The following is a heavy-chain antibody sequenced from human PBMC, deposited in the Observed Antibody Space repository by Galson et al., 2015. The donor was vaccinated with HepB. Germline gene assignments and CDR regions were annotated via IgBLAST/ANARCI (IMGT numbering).Heavy chain of an antibody. CDR2: ISGSGGST. V-gene: IGHV3-23*01. D-gene: IGHD4-17*01. Sequence: SLRLYCAASGFTFSSYAMSWVRQAPGKGLEWVSAISGSGGSTYYADSVKGRFTISRDNSKNTLYLQMNSLRAEDTAVYYCANAYDLLLDYGDYGGHFDYWGQGTLVTVSS. CDR1: GFTFSSYA. J-gene: IGHJ4*02. CDR3: ANAYDLLLDYGDYGGHFDY.